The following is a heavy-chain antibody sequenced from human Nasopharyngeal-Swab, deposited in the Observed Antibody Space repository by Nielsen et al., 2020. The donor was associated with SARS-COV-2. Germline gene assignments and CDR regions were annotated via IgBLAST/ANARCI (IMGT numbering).Heavy chain of an antibody. CDR1: GFTFSSYG. J-gene: IGHJ4*02. CDR3: AKDLRLDY. V-gene: IGHV3-30*18. CDR2: ISYDGSNK. Sequence: GESLKISCAASGFTFSSYGMHWVRQAPGKGLEWVAVISYDGSNKYHVDSVKGRFTISRDNSKNTLYLQMNGLRAEDTAVYYCAKDLRLDYWGQGTLVTVSS. D-gene: IGHD6-25*01.